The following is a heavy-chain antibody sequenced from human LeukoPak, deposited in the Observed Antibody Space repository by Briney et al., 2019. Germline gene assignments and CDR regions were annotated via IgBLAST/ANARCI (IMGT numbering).Heavy chain of an antibody. V-gene: IGHV4-34*01. J-gene: IGHJ6*03. D-gene: IGHD3-10*01. CDR2: INHSGST. CDR1: GGSFSGYY. Sequence: PSETLSLTCAVYGGSFSGYYWSWIRQPPGQGLEWIGEINHSGSTNYNPSPKSRVTISVDTSKNQFSLKLSSVTAADTAVYYCARRRAGSGYYYYMDVWGKGTTVTVSS. CDR3: ARRRAGSGYYYYMDV.